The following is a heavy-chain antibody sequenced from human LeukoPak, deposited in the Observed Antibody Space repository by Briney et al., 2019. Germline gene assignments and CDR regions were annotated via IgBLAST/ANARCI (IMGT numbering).Heavy chain of an antibody. Sequence: GESLKISCKDSGYSFTSCWIAWVRQMPGKGLEWMGIIFPGDSDTRYSPSFQGQVTISADKSISTAFLQWSSLQASDTAMYYCARATTGPRTIDYWGQGTLVTVSS. CDR3: ARATTGPRTIDY. CDR1: GYSFTSCW. CDR2: IFPGDSDT. J-gene: IGHJ4*02. V-gene: IGHV5-51*01. D-gene: IGHD1-1*01.